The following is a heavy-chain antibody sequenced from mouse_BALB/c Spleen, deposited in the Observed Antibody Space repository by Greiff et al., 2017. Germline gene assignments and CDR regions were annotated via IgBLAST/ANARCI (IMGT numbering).Heavy chain of an antibody. V-gene: IGHV1S41*01. CDR2: IAPGSGST. J-gene: IGHJ3*01. Sequence: DLVKPGASVKLSCKASGYTFTIYWINWIKQRPGQGLEWIGRIAPGSGSTYYNEMFKGKATLTVDTSSSTAYIQLSSLSSEDSAVYFCARDYGSSPFAYWGQGTLVTVSA. CDR1: GYTFTIYW. D-gene: IGHD1-1*01. CDR3: ARDYGSSPFAY.